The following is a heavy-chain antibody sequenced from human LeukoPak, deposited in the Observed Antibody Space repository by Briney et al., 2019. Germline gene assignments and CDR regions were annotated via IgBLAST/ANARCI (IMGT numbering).Heavy chain of an antibody. Sequence: GGSLRLSCAVSGFTVSTNYMSWVRQAPGKGLEWVSILYSGGDIYYADSVEGRFTISRDNSRNTLYLQMNTLRVEDSAVYYCARDRASPTSWYFDLWGRGTLVTVSS. CDR1: GFTVSTNY. CDR3: ARDRASPTSWYFDL. D-gene: IGHD3-10*01. CDR2: LYSGGDI. J-gene: IGHJ2*01. V-gene: IGHV3-53*01.